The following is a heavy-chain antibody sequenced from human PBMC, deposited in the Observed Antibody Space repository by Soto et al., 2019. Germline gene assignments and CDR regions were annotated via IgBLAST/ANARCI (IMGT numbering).Heavy chain of an antibody. CDR3: ARVPLADSGYRFDP. Sequence: GGSLRLSCAASGFIFSNYWMHWVRQATGKGLVWVSRINSDGTSTSYADSVKGRFTISRDNAKNTLYLQMSSLRAEDTAVYYCARVPLADSGYRFDPWGQGTLVTVSS. CDR2: INSDGTST. V-gene: IGHV3-74*01. D-gene: IGHD3-22*01. CDR1: GFIFSNYW. J-gene: IGHJ5*02.